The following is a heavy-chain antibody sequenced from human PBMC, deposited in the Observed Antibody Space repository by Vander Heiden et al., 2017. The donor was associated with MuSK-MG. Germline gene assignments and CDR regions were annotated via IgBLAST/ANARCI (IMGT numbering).Heavy chain of an antibody. Sequence: EVQLVESGGGLVQPGGSLRLSCAASGFTVSSNYMSWVRQAPGKGLEWVSVIYSGGSTYYADSVKGRFTISRDNSKNTLYLQMYSLRAEDTAVYYCARVSLSGLYYYYGMDVWGQGTTVTVSS. J-gene: IGHJ6*02. V-gene: IGHV3-66*01. CDR1: GFTVSSNY. D-gene: IGHD1-26*01. CDR2: IYSGGST. CDR3: ARVSLSGLYYYYGMDV.